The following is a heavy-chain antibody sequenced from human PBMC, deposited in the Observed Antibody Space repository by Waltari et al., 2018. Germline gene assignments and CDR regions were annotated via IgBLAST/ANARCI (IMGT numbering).Heavy chain of an antibody. Sequence: QVQLAQPGAEVKKPGASVKVSCKASGSTFTSYGISRVRQAPGQGLEWIGWISAYNGNTKYAQKLQGRVTMTTDTSTSTAYMELRCLRSDYTAVYYCARGTVYDFWSGYYGPYHMDVWGKGATVTVSS. CDR2: ISAYNGNT. D-gene: IGHD3-3*01. V-gene: IGHV1-18*01. J-gene: IGHJ6*03. CDR3: ARGTVYDFWSGYYGPYHMDV. CDR1: GSTFTSYG.